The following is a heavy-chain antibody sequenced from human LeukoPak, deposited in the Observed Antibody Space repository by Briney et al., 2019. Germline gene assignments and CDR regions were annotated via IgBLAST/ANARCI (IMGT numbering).Heavy chain of an antibody. Sequence: GGSLRLSCAASGFTFSSDSMNWVRQAPGKGLEWVSSISSSSSYIYYADSVKGRFAISRDNAKNSLYLQMKSLRAEDTAVYYCARVAHYYHLDQWGQGTLVTVPS. D-gene: IGHD3-10*01. J-gene: IGHJ4*02. CDR3: ARVAHYYHLDQ. V-gene: IGHV3-21*01. CDR1: GFTFSSDS. CDR2: ISSSSSYI.